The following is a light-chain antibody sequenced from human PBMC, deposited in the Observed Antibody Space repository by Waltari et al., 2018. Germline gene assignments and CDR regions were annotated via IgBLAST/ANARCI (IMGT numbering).Light chain of an antibody. CDR3: HKYYTTPIT. CDR2: WAS. J-gene: IGKJ5*01. Sequence: DIVMTQSPDSLAVSLGERATINCKSSQTILYNTNNKNYLAWYQQKPRQPPKLLIYWASTRESGVPGRFSGSGSGTDFTLTISSLQAEDVAVYYCHKYYTTPITFGQGTRLEIK. V-gene: IGKV4-1*01. CDR1: QTILYNTNNKNY.